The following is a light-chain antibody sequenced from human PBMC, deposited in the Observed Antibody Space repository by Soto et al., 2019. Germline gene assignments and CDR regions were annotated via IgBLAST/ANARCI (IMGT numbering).Light chain of an antibody. J-gene: IGKJ4*01. CDR2: GIS. Sequence: EIVMTQSPATLSVSPGETATLSCRASQSLTSYLAWYRQKPDQAPRLLIYGISTRATDIPARFSGSGSGTEFTLTISSLQSEDFAVYYCQQYNNWPLTFGGGTKVDIK. V-gene: IGKV3-15*01. CDR3: QQYNNWPLT. CDR1: QSLTSY.